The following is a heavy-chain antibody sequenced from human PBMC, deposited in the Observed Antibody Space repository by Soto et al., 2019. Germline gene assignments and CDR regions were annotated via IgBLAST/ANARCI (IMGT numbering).Heavy chain of an antibody. CDR2: IYYSGIT. J-gene: IGHJ4*02. CDR3: ARGGGVYYFDY. Sequence: QVQLQESGPGLVKPSETLSLTCTVSGGSISSYYWSWIRQPPGKGLEWIGYIYYSGITDYNPSLNSRLTTSVDTSKCHFSLKLSSVTAADTAVYYCARGGGVYYFDYWGQGTLVTVSS. V-gene: IGHV4-59*01. D-gene: IGHD2-8*02. CDR1: GGSISSYY.